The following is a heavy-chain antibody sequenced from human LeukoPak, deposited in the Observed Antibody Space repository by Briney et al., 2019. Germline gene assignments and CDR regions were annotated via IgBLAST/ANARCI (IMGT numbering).Heavy chain of an antibody. Sequence: PSETLSLTCTVSGDSISTYYWSWIRQPPGKGLEWIGQTYYSGSTKYNPSLKCRVTISLDTSKNQFSLNLTSVTTVDTAVYYCARVARSSGWYFYVDYWGQGTLVTVSS. D-gene: IGHD6-19*01. CDR3: ARVARSSGWYFYVDY. CDR2: TYYSGST. J-gene: IGHJ4*02. V-gene: IGHV4-59*01. CDR1: GDSISTYY.